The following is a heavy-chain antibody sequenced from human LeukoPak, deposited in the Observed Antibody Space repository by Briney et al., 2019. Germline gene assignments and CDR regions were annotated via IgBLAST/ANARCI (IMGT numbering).Heavy chain of an antibody. V-gene: IGHV3-48*01. D-gene: IGHD3-10*01. CDR2: ISSASNTI. CDR3: ARDGWFGDNNWFDP. CDR1: GFTFSSYS. J-gene: IGHJ5*02. Sequence: PGESRRLSCAASGFTFSSYSMNWVRQAPGKGREWVSYISSASNTIYYADSVKGRFTISRDNAKNSLYLQMNSLRAEDTAMYYCARDGWFGDNNWFDPWGQGTLVTVSP.